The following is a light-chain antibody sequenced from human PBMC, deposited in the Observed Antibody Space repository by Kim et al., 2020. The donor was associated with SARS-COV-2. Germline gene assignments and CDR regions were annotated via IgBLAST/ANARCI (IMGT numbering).Light chain of an antibody. V-gene: IGLV2-11*01. CDR2: DVS. CDR1: GSDVGGYDY. CDR3: CSYAGTYSWV. Sequence: GQSITRACTVAGSDVGGYDYVSWYQQNPGKAPKLMIYDVSKRPSGVPDRFSGSKSGNTASLTISGLQAEDEADYYCCSYAGTYSWVFGGGTQLTVL. J-gene: IGLJ3*02.